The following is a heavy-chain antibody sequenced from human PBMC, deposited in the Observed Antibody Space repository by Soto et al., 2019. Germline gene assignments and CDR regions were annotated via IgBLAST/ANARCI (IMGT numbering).Heavy chain of an antibody. CDR1: GASISGFY. CDR2: IYATGTT. Sequence: SETLSLACTVSGASISGFYWSWIRKSAGKGLEWIGRIYATGTTDYNPSLKSRVMMSVDTSKKQFSLKLRSVTAADTAVYYCVRDGTKTLRDWFDPWGQGISVTVSS. J-gene: IGHJ5*02. D-gene: IGHD1-1*01. V-gene: IGHV4-4*07. CDR3: VRDGTKTLRDWFDP.